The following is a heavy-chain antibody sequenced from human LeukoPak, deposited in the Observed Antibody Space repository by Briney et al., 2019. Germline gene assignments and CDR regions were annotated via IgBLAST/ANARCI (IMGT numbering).Heavy chain of an antibody. CDR2: IYYSGST. V-gene: IGHV4-39*01. D-gene: IGHD5/OR15-5a*01. Sequence: WIRQPPGQGLEWIGNIYYSGSTYYNPSLKSRVTISVDTSKNQFSLKLNSVTAADTAVYYCARSTSNRAFDIWGQGTMVTVFS. J-gene: IGHJ3*02. CDR3: ARSTSNRAFDI.